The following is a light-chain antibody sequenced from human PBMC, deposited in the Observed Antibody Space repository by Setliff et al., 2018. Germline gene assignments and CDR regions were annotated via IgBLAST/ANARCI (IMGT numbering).Light chain of an antibody. CDR3: CSYAGSYTSLYV. J-gene: IGLJ1*01. CDR2: DVS. V-gene: IGLV2-11*01. Sequence: ALAQPRSVSGSPGQSVTISCTGTSSDVGGYNYVSWYQQHPGKAPKLMIYDVSKRPSGVPDRFSGSKSGNTASLTISGLQAEDEADYYCCSYAGSYTSLYVFGTGTKVTVL. CDR1: SSDVGGYNY.